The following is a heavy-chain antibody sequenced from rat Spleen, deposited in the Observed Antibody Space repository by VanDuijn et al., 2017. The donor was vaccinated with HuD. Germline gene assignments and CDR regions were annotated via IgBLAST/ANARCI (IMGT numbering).Heavy chain of an antibody. CDR1: GFTFSNYY. Sequence: EVQLVESGGGLVQPGRSLKLSCAASGFTFSNYYMAWVRQAPTKGLEWVAYISTGGGSTYYRDSVKGRFTISRDNAKSTLYLQRGSLRSEDTATYCCTTAYTTDYYYRYFDYWDQGVMVTVSS. CDR3: TTAYTTDYYYRYFDY. J-gene: IGHJ2*01. V-gene: IGHV5-27*01. D-gene: IGHD1-6*01. CDR2: ISTGGGST.